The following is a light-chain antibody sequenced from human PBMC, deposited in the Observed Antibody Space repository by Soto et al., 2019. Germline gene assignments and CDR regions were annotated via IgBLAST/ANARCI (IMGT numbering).Light chain of an antibody. V-gene: IGKV3-20*01. Sequence: ETVFSPSPDTVSLTPAERATLSCRASQNFGSSYLAWYQQKRGQAPRFLIYGASSRATGIPDRLSGSGSGTDFTLTISRLEPEDFAVYYCQQYGRSPTTFGQVAKVDI. CDR1: QNFGSSY. CDR3: QQYGRSPTT. J-gene: IGKJ1*01. CDR2: GAS.